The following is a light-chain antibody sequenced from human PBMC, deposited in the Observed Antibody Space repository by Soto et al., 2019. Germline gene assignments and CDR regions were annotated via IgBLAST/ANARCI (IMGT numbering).Light chain of an antibody. CDR1: QSVNSY. V-gene: IGKV3-11*01. CDR2: DAS. J-gene: IGKJ5*01. CDR3: QQRSNWPPWT. Sequence: EIVWTQSPATLSLSPGERATLSCRASQSVNSYLAWYQQKPGQAPRLLIYDASNRATGIPARFSGSGSGTDFTLTISGLEPEDFAVYYCQQRSNWPPWTFGQGTRLEIK.